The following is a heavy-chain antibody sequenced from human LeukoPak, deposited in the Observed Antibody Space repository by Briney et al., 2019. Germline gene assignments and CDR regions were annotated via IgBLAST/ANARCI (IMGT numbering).Heavy chain of an antibody. CDR3: AKGYDSSGFDAFNI. CDR2: IRWNSGII. D-gene: IGHD3-22*01. CDR1: GFIFDDYA. V-gene: IGHV3-9*01. Sequence: PGGSLRLSCAASGFIFDDYAMHWVRQAPGKGLQWVSGIRWNSGIIGYADSVKGRSTISRDNAKNSLYLQMNSLRAEDTALYYCAKGYDSSGFDAFNIWGQGIMVTVSS. J-gene: IGHJ3*02.